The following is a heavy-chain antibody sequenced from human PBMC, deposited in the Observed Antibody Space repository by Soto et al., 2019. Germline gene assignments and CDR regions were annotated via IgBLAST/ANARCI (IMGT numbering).Heavy chain of an antibody. J-gene: IGHJ4*02. D-gene: IGHD3-22*01. CDR2: ISPSGGST. V-gene: IGHV1-46*01. CDR3: ARFLDGYDSSGGFDC. CDR1: GYTFTSYY. Sequence: ASVKVSGKASGYTFTSYYMHWVRQAPGQGLEWMGIISPSGGSTSYAQKFQGRVTMTRDTSTSTVYMELSSLRSEDTAVYYCARFLDGYDSSGGFDCWGQGTLGTVSS.